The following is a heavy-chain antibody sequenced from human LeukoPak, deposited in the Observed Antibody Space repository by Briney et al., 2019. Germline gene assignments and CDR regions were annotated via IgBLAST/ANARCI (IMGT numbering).Heavy chain of an antibody. J-gene: IGHJ3*01. CDR1: GFTFSDDY. V-gene: IGHV3-11*04. Sequence: PGGSPRVSSAAPGFTFSDDYTSSGREALGKGLGCVSYISSTTGRIISYADSVNGRFTISRDNTKISLFLQMVSLRVEDTAVYYCARYYSDAFDVWGQGTVVTVSS. D-gene: IGHD3-10*01. CDR3: ARYYSDAFDV. CDR2: ISSTTGRII.